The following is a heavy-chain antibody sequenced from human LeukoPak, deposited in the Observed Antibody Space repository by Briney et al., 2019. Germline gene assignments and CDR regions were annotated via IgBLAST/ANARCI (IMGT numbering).Heavy chain of an antibody. V-gene: IGHV3-20*04. CDR3: ARDYCGGDCYPFDY. CDR1: GFTFDDYG. CDR2: INWNGGST. D-gene: IGHD2-21*02. Sequence: PGGSLRLSCAVSGFTFDDYGVSWVPQAPGKGLEWVSGINWNGGSTGYADSVKGRFTISRDNAKKSVYLKMNSLRGEDTALYYCARDYCGGDCYPFDYWGQGTLVTVSS. J-gene: IGHJ4*02.